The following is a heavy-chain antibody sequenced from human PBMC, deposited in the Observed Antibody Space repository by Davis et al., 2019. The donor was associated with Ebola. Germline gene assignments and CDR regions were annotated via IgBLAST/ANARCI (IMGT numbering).Heavy chain of an antibody. CDR1: GYTFTNYY. CDR3: ARAPSDFYGMDV. J-gene: IGHJ6*04. Sequence: ASVKVSCKASGYTFTNYYMHWVRQAPGQGLEWMGIINPSGGSTTYAQRFQGRVTMTRDTSTSTVYMELSSLKSEDTAEYYCARAPSDFYGMDVWGKGTTVTVSS. V-gene: IGHV1-46*01. CDR2: INPSGGST. D-gene: IGHD6-6*01.